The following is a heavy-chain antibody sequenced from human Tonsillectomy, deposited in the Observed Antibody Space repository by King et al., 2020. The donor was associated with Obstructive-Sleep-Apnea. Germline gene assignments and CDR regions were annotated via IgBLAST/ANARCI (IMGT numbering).Heavy chain of an antibody. Sequence: VQLVESGAEVKKPGESLKISCKGSGYSFTSYWIGWVRQMPGKGLDWMGIIYPGDSDTRYSPSFQRQVTISADKSISPAYLQWSSLKASDSAMYYCARHGAVGYCSGGSCYPRWFDPWGQGTLVTVSS. V-gene: IGHV5-51*01. CDR3: ARHGAVGYCSGGSCYPRWFDP. CDR2: IYPGDSDT. CDR1: GYSFTSYW. D-gene: IGHD2-15*01. J-gene: IGHJ5*02.